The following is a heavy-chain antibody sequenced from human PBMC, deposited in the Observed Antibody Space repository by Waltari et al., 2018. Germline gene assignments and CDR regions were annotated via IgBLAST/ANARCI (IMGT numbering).Heavy chain of an antibody. V-gene: IGHV1-8*03. CDR1: GYTFTSYD. CDR3: ARVAGYNSYWYFDL. J-gene: IGHJ2*01. CDR2: MNPNSGNT. Sequence: QVQLVQSGAEVKKPGASVKVSCKASGYTFTSYDINWLRQATGQGLEWMGWMNPNSGNTGYAQKFQGRVTITRNTSISTAYMELSSLRSEDTAVYYCARVAGYNSYWYFDLWGRGTLVTVSS. D-gene: IGHD5-12*01.